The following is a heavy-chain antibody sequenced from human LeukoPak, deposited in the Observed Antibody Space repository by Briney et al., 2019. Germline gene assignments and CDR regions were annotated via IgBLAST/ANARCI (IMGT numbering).Heavy chain of an antibody. CDR3: ARAAAACSSTSCYGHY. CDR2: ISGNGRDT. D-gene: IGHD2-2*01. Sequence: GGSLRLSCAASGFTFSSYGMHWVRQAPGKGLEWVSAISGNGRDTYYTDSVKGRFTISRDNSKNTLYLQMHSLRAEDTGIYYCARAAAACSSTSCYGHYWGQGTLVTVSS. CDR1: GFTFSSYG. V-gene: IGHV3-23*01. J-gene: IGHJ4*02.